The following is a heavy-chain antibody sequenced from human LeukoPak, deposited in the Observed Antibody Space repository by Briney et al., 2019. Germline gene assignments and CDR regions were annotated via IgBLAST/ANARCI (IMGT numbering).Heavy chain of an antibody. V-gene: IGHV3-23*01. J-gene: IGHJ4*02. Sequence: PGGSLGLSCAASGFTFSSYAMSWVRQAPGKGLEWVSAISGSGGSTYYADSVKGRFTISRDNSKNTLYLQMNSLRAEDTAVYYCARELPRGLKPRNSGSYMFVDYWGQGTLVTVSS. CDR3: ARELPRGLKPRNSGSYMFVDY. CDR2: ISGSGGST. D-gene: IGHD1-26*01. CDR1: GFTFSSYA.